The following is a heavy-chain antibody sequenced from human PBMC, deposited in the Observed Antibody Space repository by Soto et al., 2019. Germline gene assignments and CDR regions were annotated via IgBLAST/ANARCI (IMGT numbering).Heavy chain of an antibody. J-gene: IGHJ4*02. V-gene: IGHV3-23*01. CDR3: AKAHTFRFYYFTGGDY. Sequence: EVQLLESGGGLVQPGGSLRLSCGASGFNFRLYPMAWARQAPGKGLEWLSSISGSGGSTFYADSVKGRFTISRDNSKNTLYLQMDTLRAGDSAVYYCAKAHTFRFYYFTGGDYWGQGTLVTVSS. CDR2: ISGSGGST. D-gene: IGHD3-22*01. CDR1: GFNFRLYP.